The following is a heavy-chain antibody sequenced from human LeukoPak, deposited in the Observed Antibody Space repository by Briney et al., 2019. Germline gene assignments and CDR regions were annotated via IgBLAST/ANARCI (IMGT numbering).Heavy chain of an antibody. Sequence: PSETLTLTCSVSGVSLSSYYWSWIRQPPGKGLEWIGYVYYSGSTHYNPSLKSRVTISVDTSKSQFSLRLSSVTAADTAVYYCASAIFVENAFDIWGQGTMVTVSS. V-gene: IGHV4-59*01. D-gene: IGHD3-3*01. CDR1: GVSLSSYY. J-gene: IGHJ3*02. CDR3: ASAIFVENAFDI. CDR2: VYYSGST.